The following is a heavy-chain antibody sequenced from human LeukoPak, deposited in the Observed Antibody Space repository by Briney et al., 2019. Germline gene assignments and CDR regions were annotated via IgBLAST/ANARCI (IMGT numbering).Heavy chain of an antibody. V-gene: IGHV7-4-1*02. CDR3: ARGSEGSFWSGYLITDYYYYMDV. CDR2: INTNTGNP. Sequence: GASVKVSCKASGYTFTSYAMNWVRQGPGQGLEWMGWINTNTGNPTYAQGFTGRFVFSLDTSVSTAYLQISSLKAEDTAVYYCARGSEGSFWSGYLITDYYYYMDVWGKGTTVTVSS. D-gene: IGHD3-3*01. CDR1: GYTFTSYA. J-gene: IGHJ6*03.